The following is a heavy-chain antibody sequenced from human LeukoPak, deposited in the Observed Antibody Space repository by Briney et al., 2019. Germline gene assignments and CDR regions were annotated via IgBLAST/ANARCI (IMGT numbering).Heavy chain of an antibody. J-gene: IGHJ6*03. D-gene: IGHD1-20*01. V-gene: IGHV1-69*04. CDR1: GGTFSSYT. CDR2: IIPILGIA. CDR3: AREVSITGTLDYYYYYMDV. Sequence: SVEVSCKASGGTFSSYTISWVRQAPGQGLEWMGRIIPILGIANYAQKFQGRVTITADKSTSTAYMELSSLRSEDTAVYYCAREVSITGTLDYYYYYMDVWGKGTTVTVSS.